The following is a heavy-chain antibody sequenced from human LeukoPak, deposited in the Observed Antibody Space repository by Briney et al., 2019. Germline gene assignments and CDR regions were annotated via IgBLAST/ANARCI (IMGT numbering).Heavy chain of an antibody. D-gene: IGHD2-2*01. V-gene: IGHV4-59*01. Sequence: SETLSLTCTVSGGSISSYYWSWIRQPPGKGLEWIGYIYYSGSANYNPSLKSRVTISLDRSKNQFSLRLNSVTAADTAVYYCAKGMMPDWFDPWGQGTLVTVST. CDR2: IYYSGSA. CDR3: AKGMMPDWFDP. J-gene: IGHJ5*02. CDR1: GGSISSYY.